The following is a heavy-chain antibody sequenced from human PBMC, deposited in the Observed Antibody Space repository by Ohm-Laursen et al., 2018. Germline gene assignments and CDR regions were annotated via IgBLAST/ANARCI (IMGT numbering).Heavy chain of an antibody. CDR2: ISQDASEK. CDR3: ARDENRAHFI. J-gene: IGHJ4*02. D-gene: IGHD2/OR15-2a*01. V-gene: IGHV3-7*01. CDR1: GFTFSSYW. Sequence: SLRLSCAASGFTFSSYWMGWVRQAPGKGLAWVADISQDASEKQYVDSVRGRFTISRDNAKKSLYLQMNSLTAEDTAVYYCARDENRAHFIWGQGTLVTVSS.